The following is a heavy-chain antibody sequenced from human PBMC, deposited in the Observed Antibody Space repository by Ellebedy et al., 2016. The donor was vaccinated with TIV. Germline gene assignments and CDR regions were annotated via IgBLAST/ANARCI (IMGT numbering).Heavy chain of an antibody. Sequence: MPGGSLRLSCTVSGGSVDNSAHYRTWVRQPPGKGLQWIANIYYSGSTYYNPSLKSRVTISLNTSKNQFSLRLTSVTAADTAVYYCAIDPIVGPTPYYFDSWGQGTLVTVSS. D-gene: IGHD1-26*01. CDR1: GGSVDNSAHY. CDR3: AIDPIVGPTPYYFDS. V-gene: IGHV4-39*07. CDR2: IYYSGST. J-gene: IGHJ4*02.